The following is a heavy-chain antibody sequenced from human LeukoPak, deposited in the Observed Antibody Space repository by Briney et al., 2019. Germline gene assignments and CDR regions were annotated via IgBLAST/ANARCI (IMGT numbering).Heavy chain of an antibody. V-gene: IGHV4-4*07. Sequence: KSSETLSLTCTVSGGSITTHYWSWIRQPAGREVEWIGRVYNTGSTKYNPSLESRVTMSVGTSSNRFSLSLRSVTAADTAVYYCARDLLGDYGTFDIWGQGTMVTVSS. D-gene: IGHD4-17*01. CDR1: GGSITTHY. J-gene: IGHJ3*02. CDR2: VYNTGST. CDR3: ARDLLGDYGTFDI.